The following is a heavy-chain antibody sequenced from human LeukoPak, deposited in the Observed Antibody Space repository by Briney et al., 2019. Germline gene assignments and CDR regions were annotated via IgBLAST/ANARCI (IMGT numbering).Heavy chain of an antibody. V-gene: IGHV3-21*01. J-gene: IGHJ3*02. CDR3: ARDPTSSWETAFDI. CDR2: IDSSSSYI. Sequence: GGSLRLSCAASGFTFITYTMNWVRQAPGKGLEWASSIDSSSSYIYYTDSVKGRFTISRDNAKNSLYLQMNSLRAEDTAVYYCARDPTSSWETAFDIWGQGTMVTVSS. D-gene: IGHD1-26*01. CDR1: GFTFITYT.